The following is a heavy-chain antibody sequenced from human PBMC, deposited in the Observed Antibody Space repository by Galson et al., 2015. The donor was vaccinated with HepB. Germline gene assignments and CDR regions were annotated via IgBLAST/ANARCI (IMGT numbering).Heavy chain of an antibody. J-gene: IGHJ4*02. V-gene: IGHV3-30*04. CDR1: GFTFSSYA. CDR2: ISYDGSNK. Sequence: SLRLSCAASGFTFSSYAMSWVRQAPGKGLEWVAVISYDGSNKYYADSVKGRFTISRDNSKNTLYLQMNSLRAEDTAVYYCARDRSAFMITFGGVIDAEYYFDYWGQGTLVTVSS. CDR3: ARDRSAFMITFGGVIDAEYYFDY. D-gene: IGHD3-16*02.